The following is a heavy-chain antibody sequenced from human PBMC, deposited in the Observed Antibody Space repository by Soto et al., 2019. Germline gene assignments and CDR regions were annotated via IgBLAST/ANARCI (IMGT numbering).Heavy chain of an antibody. Sequence: GGSLRLSCAASGFTFSSYGMHWVRQAPGKGLEWVAVIWYDGSNKYYADSVKGRFTISRDNSKNTLYLQMNSLRAEDTAVYYCARDLGYYDSEAFDIWGQGTMVTVSS. CDR1: GFTFSSYG. V-gene: IGHV3-33*01. CDR2: IWYDGSNK. CDR3: ARDLGYYDSEAFDI. J-gene: IGHJ3*02. D-gene: IGHD3-22*01.